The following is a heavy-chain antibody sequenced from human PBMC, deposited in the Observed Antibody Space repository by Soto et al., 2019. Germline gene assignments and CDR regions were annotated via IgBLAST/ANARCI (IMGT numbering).Heavy chain of an antibody. V-gene: IGHV3-23*01. CDR3: ARGHSSGWYGGSFHH. Sequence: GGSLRLSCAASGFTFTTYAMTWVRQAPGEGLEWVSAISGGGGSTDYADSVKGRFTISRDNSKNTLSLQMNSLRAEDTAVYYCARGHSSGWYGGSFHHWGQGTLVTVSS. D-gene: IGHD6-19*01. J-gene: IGHJ1*01. CDR1: GFTFTTYA. CDR2: ISGGGGST.